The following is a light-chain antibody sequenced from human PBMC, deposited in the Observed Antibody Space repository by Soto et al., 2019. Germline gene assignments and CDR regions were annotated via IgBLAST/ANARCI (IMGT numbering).Light chain of an antibody. CDR1: SSNIGAGYD. V-gene: IGLV1-40*01. J-gene: IGLJ2*01. CDR2: GNS. CDR3: QSYDSSLSGSV. Sequence: QSVLTQPPSVSGAPGQRVTISCTGSSSNIGAGYDVHWYQQLPGTAPKLLIYGNSNRPSGVPDRFSGSKSGISASLAITGLQAEDEADYYCQSYDSSLSGSVFGGGTKVTVL.